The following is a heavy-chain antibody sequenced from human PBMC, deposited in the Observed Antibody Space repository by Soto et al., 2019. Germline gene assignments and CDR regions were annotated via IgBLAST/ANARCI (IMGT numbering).Heavy chain of an antibody. V-gene: IGHV3-23*01. Sequence: EVQLLDSGGGLVQPGGSLRLSCAASGFTFIDYAMSWVRQAPGKGLEWVATISTVGHSTFSAESVKGRFTIARDNTKNSLYLKMSSLRVEDTVFDFCAKGWRFGGMLESWGRGTLVTVSS. CDR1: GFTFIDYA. J-gene: IGHJ4*02. CDR3: AKGWRFGGMLES. CDR2: ISTVGHST. D-gene: IGHD3-10*01.